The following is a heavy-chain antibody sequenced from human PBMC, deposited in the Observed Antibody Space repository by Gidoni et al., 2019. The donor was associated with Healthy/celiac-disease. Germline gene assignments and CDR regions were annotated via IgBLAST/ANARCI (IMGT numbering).Heavy chain of an antibody. V-gene: IGHV4-39*01. Sequence: QLQLQESGPGLVKPSETLSLTCTVSVCSISSSSYYWGWIRQPPGKGLEWIGSIYYSGSTYYNPSLKSRVTISVDTSKNQFSLKLSSVTAADTAVYYCARRIAVGANTLRRYGMDVWGQGTTVTVSS. CDR3: ARRIAVGANTLRRYGMDV. CDR1: VCSISSSSYY. CDR2: IYYSGST. D-gene: IGHD6-19*01. J-gene: IGHJ6*02.